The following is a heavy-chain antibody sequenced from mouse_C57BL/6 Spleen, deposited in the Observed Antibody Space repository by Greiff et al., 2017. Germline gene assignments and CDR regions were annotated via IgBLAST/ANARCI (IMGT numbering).Heavy chain of an antibody. Sequence: QVQLQQPGTELVKPGASVKLSCKASGYTFTSYWMHWVKQRPGQGLEWIGNINPSNGGTNYNEKCKSKATLTVDKSSSTAYMQLSSLTSEDSAVYYCARGPYWATVADYWGQGTTLTVSS. CDR1: GYTFTSYW. V-gene: IGHV1-53*01. CDR3: ARGPYWATVADY. D-gene: IGHD1-1*01. J-gene: IGHJ2*01. CDR2: INPSNGGT.